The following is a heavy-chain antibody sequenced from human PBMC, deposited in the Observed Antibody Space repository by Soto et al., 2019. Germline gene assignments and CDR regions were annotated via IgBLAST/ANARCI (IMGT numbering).Heavy chain of an antibody. Sequence: AXETLSLTCTVSGCSVTNSSYYWGWIRQSPGKGLEWIGIVYYRGRSYSKSSVKSRVTISVDTSKSRFSLSLNSVTASDTAVYFCVSQRTTVPTQAYFDYWGPGALVTVSS. D-gene: IGHD4-17*01. V-gene: IGHV4-39*01. J-gene: IGHJ4*02. CDR3: VSQRTTVPTQAYFDY. CDR2: VYYRGRS. CDR1: GCSVTNSSYY.